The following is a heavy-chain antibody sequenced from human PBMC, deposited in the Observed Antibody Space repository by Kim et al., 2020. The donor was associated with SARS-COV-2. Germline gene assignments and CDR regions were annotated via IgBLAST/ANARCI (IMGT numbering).Heavy chain of an antibody. D-gene: IGHD3-10*01. CDR3: ARDPTMVRGVIITPFDY. Sequence: FQGRVTMTRDTSTSTVYMELSSLRSEDTAVYYCARDPTMVRGVIITPFDYWGQGTLVTVSS. J-gene: IGHJ4*02. V-gene: IGHV1-46*01.